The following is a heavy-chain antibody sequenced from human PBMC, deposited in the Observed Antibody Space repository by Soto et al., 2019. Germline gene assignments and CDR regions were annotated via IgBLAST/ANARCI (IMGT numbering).Heavy chain of an antibody. Sequence: QITLKESGPTLVKPTQTLTLTCTFSGFSLSTSGVGVGWIRQPPGKALEWLALIYWDDDKDYRPSLKSRLTITKDTSKNQVVLAMTNMDPVDTATYYGAHRRHNLDAFDIWGQGTLVTVSS. CDR3: AHRRHNLDAFDI. J-gene: IGHJ3*02. CDR1: GFSLSTSGVG. V-gene: IGHV2-5*02. CDR2: IYWDDDK. D-gene: IGHD1-1*01.